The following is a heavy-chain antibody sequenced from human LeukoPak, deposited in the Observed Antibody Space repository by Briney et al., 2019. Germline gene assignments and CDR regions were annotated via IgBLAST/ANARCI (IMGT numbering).Heavy chain of an antibody. D-gene: IGHD6-13*01. V-gene: IGHV3-23*01. CDR3: AKDIAAAGTGWYFDL. CDR2: ISGSGGST. J-gene: IGHJ2*01. CDR1: GFTFSSYA. Sequence: HSGGSLRLSCAASGFTFSSYAMSWVRQAPGKGLEWVSAISGSGGSTYYADSVKGRFTISRDNAKNSLYLQMNSLRAEDTALYYCAKDIAAAGTGWYFDLWGRGTLVTVSS.